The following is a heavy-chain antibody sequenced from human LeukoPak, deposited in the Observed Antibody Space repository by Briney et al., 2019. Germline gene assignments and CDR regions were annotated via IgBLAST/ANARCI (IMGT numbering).Heavy chain of an antibody. CDR2: TSAYNGNT. V-gene: IGHV1-18*04. Sequence: GSSVKVSCKGSGYTFTSYGISWVRQAPAQGLERMGWTSAYNGNTNYAHKLQGRVTMTTDTSTSTAYMELRSLRSDDTAVYYCARDGGIAVAGYYFDYWGQGTLVTVSS. CDR1: GYTFTSYG. CDR3: ARDGGIAVAGYYFDY. J-gene: IGHJ4*02. D-gene: IGHD6-19*01.